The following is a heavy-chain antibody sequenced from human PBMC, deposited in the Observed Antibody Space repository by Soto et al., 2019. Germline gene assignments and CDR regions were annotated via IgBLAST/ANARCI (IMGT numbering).Heavy chain of an antibody. CDR2: INPETGGT. J-gene: IGHJ6*02. Sequence: QVQLVQSGADVKTPGASVMVSCKASGYTFTGYYVHWVREAPGQGREWMGWINPETGGTIYAQKFQGRVTLSRDTSINTAYLELSRLRFDDAAVYFCARERYQVISDGMDVWGQGTPVTVSS. CDR1: GYTFTGYY. D-gene: IGHD2-2*01. V-gene: IGHV1-2*02. CDR3: ARERYQVISDGMDV.